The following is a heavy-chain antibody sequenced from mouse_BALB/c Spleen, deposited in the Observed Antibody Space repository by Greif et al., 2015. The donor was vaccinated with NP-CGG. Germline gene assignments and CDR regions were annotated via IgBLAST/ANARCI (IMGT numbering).Heavy chain of an antibody. V-gene: IGHV1-9*01. CDR1: GYTFSSYW. J-gene: IGHJ2*01. D-gene: IGHD4-1*01. CDR3: AKTGTSRYFDY. CDR2: ILPGSGST. Sequence: QVQLQQSGAELMKPGASVKISCKATGYTFSSYWIEWVKQRPGHGLEWIGEILPGSGSTNYNEKFKGKATFTADTSPNTAYMQLSSMTSEDSAVYYCAKTGTSRYFDYWGQGTTLTVSS.